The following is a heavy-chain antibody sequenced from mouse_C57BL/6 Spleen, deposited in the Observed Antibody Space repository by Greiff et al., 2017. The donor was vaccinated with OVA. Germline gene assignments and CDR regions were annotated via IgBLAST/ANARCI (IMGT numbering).Heavy chain of an antibody. V-gene: IGHV1-80*01. CDR3: ARSAPYGSSYGFAY. CDR2: IYPGDGDT. Sequence: QVQLQQSGAELVKPGASVKISCKASGYAFSSYWMNWVKQRPGKGLEWIGQIYPGDGDTNYNGKFKGKATLTADKSSSTAYMQLSSLTSEDSAVYFCARSAPYGSSYGFAYWGQGTLVTVSA. CDR1: GYAFSSYW. D-gene: IGHD1-1*01. J-gene: IGHJ3*01.